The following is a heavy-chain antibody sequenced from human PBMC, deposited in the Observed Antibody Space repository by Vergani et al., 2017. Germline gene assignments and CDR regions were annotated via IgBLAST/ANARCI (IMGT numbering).Heavy chain of an antibody. CDR2: IYSGGST. J-gene: IGHJ4*02. CDR3: ARADYDFWSGYYVDY. V-gene: IGHV3-53*01. CDR1: GFTVSSNY. D-gene: IGHD3-3*01. Sequence: EVQLVESGGGLIQPGGSLRLSCAASGFTVSSNYMSWVRQAPGKGLEWVSVIYSGGSTYYADSVKGRFTISRDNSKNTLYLQMNSLRAEDTAVYYCARADYDFWSGYYVDYWGQGTLVTVSS.